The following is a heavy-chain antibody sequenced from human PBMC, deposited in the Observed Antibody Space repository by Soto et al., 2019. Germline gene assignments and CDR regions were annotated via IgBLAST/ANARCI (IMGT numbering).Heavy chain of an antibody. CDR1: GFTFSSYS. D-gene: IGHD1-1*01. J-gene: IGHJ4*02. Sequence: VQLVESGGGLVKPGGSLRLSCAASGFTFSSYSMNWVRQAPGKGLEWVAVIWYDGSNKNYADSVKGRFTISRDNSKNTLYLQMNSLRAEDTAVYYCARVKSHTTIGALDYWGQGTLVTVSS. CDR2: IWYDGSNK. CDR3: ARVKSHTTIGALDY. V-gene: IGHV3-33*08.